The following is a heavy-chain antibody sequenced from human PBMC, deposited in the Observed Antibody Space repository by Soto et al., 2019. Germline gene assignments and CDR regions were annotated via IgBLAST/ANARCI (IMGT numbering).Heavy chain of an antibody. D-gene: IGHD3-22*01. CDR2: ISGSGGST. V-gene: IGHV3-23*01. CDR3: AKGAPTYYYDSSGYSGY. J-gene: IGHJ4*02. Sequence: GSMRLSCAASGFTFSSYAMSWVRQAPGKGLEWVSAISGSGGSTYYADSVKGRFTISRDNSKNTLYLQMNSLRAEDTAVYYCAKGAPTYYYDSSGYSGYWGQGTLVTVSS. CDR1: GFTFSSYA.